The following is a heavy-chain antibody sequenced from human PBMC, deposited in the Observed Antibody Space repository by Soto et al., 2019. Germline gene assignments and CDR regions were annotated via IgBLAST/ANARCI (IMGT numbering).Heavy chain of an antibody. CDR1: GGSISGYY. J-gene: IGHJ4*02. V-gene: IGHV4-4*07. CDR2: IFSSGST. CDR3: ARTGFGQYYFDY. Sequence: SETLSLTCTVSGGSISGYYWSWIRQPAGKGLEWIGRIFSSGSTSYNPSLKSRVTMSVDTSKNQVSLKLRSVTAADTAVYHCARTGFGQYYFDYWGQGNLVTVAS. D-gene: IGHD3-3*01.